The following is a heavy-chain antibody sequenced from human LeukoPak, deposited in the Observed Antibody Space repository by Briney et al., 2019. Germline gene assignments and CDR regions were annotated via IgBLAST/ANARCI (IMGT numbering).Heavy chain of an antibody. CDR2: ISSSSSTI. CDR3: ARDSARQVITMVRGVGY. V-gene: IGHV3-48*04. Sequence: PGGSLRLSCAASGFTFSSYSMNWVRQAPGKGLEWVSYISSSSSTIYYADSVKGRFTISRDNAKNSLYLQMNSLRAEDTAVYYCARDSARQVITMVRGVGYWGQGTLVTVSS. J-gene: IGHJ4*02. D-gene: IGHD3-10*01. CDR1: GFTFSSYS.